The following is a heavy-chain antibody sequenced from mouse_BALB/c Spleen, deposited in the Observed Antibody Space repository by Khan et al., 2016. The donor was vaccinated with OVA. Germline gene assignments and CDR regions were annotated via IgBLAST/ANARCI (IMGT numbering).Heavy chain of an antibody. Sequence: QVQLKQSGPGLVAPSQNLSITCTVSGFSLSDYGVSWIRQPPGKGLEWLGVIWGGGNTYYNSTLKSRLSISKDNSKSQVFLKMSSLQSDDTAMYYCAKGVWSYYYTLDYGGQGTSVTVSS. J-gene: IGHJ4*01. V-gene: IGHV2-6-5*01. CDR3: AKGVWSYYYTLDY. CDR2: IWGGGNT. CDR1: GFSLSDYG.